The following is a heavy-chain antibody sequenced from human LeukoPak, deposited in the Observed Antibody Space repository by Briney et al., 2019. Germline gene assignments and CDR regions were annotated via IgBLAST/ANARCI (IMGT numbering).Heavy chain of an antibody. CDR1: GFTFTTYT. CDR3: ARERAFYYFDY. Sequence: GGSLRLSCAASGFTFTTYTIHWVRQAPGKGLEYVSAVVGNGGTTYYANSVRGRFTISRDNSKNTVYLQMGSLRAEDTAVYYCARERAFYYFDYWGQGALVTVSS. J-gene: IGHJ4*02. V-gene: IGHV3-64*01. CDR2: VVGNGGTT.